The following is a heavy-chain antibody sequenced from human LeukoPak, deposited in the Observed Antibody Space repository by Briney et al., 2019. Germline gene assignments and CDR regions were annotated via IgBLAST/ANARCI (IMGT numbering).Heavy chain of an antibody. Sequence: PGGSLRLSCAASGFTFSSYGMSWVRQAPGKGLEWVSSISSSSSYIYYADSVKGRFTISRDNAKNSLYLQMNSLRAEDTAVYYCATLRYFDNTLDYWGQGTLVTVSS. J-gene: IGHJ4*02. CDR1: GFTFSSYG. D-gene: IGHD3-9*01. CDR3: ATLRYFDNTLDY. CDR2: ISSSSSYI. V-gene: IGHV3-21*01.